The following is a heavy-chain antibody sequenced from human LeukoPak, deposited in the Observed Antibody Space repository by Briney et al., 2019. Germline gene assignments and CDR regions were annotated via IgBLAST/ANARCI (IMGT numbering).Heavy chain of an antibody. CDR2: ISGSGGST. J-gene: IGHJ4*02. CDR1: GFTFSSYA. Sequence: PGGSLRLSCAASGFTFSSYAMSWVRQAPGKGLEWVSAISGSGGSTYYADSVKGRFTISRDNSKNTLYLQINSLRAEDTAVYYCAGIRTYYDFWSGYYGYWGQGTLVTVSS. V-gene: IGHV3-23*01. CDR3: AGIRTYYDFWSGYYGY. D-gene: IGHD3-3*01.